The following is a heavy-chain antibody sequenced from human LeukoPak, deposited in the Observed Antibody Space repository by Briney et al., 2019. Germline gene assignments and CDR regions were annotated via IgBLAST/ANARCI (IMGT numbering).Heavy chain of an antibody. CDR3: ARTKLKGVTDAFDI. CDR1: GYTFTSYG. J-gene: IGHJ3*02. V-gene: IGHV1-18*01. D-gene: IGHD5-18*01. Sequence: ASVKVSCKASGYTFTSYGISWVRQAPGQGLDWMGWISAYNGNTNYAQKLQGRVTMTTDTSTSTAYMELRSLRSDDTAVYYCARTKLKGVTDAFDIWGQGTMVTVSS. CDR2: ISAYNGNT.